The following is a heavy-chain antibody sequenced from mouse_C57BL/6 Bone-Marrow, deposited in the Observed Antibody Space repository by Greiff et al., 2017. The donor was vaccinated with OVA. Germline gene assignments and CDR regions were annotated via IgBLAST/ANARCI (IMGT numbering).Heavy chain of an antibody. J-gene: IGHJ2*01. CDR2: ISNGGGST. V-gene: IGHV5-12*01. CDR1: GFTFSDYY. Sequence: EVMLVESGGGLVQPGGSLKLSCAASGFTFSDYYMYWVRQTPEKRLEWVAYISNGGGSTYYPDTVKGRFTISRDNAKNTLYLQMSRLKSEDTAMYYCARQAHYYFDYWGQGTTLTVSS. CDR3: ARQAHYYFDY.